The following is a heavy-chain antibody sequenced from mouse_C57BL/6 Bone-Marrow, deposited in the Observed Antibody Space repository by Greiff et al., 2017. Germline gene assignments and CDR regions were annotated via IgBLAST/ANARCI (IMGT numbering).Heavy chain of an antibody. CDR2: ISNLAYSI. J-gene: IGHJ4*01. CDR1: GFTFSDYG. D-gene: IGHD1-1*01. CDR3: GRPNYYYGRGGAMDY. Sequence: EVQVVESGGGLVQPGGSLKLSCAASGFTFSDYGMAWVRQAPRKGPEWVAFISNLAYSIYYADTVTGRFTISRENAKNTLYLEMSSLRSEDTAMYYCGRPNYYYGRGGAMDYWGQGTSVTVSS. V-gene: IGHV5-15*01.